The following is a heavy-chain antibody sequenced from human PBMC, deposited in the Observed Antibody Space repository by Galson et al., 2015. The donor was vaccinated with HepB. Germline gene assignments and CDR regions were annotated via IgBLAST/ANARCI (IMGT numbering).Heavy chain of an antibody. CDR3: ARAVEFCGGDCYSFDS. J-gene: IGHJ4*02. V-gene: IGHV1-2*02. D-gene: IGHD2-21*02. CDR2: IKPNRGGT. Sequence: APGQGLEWMGCIKPNRGGTSFAQKFQARVIMTRDTSTSTAYMELRSLTSDDKAVYFCARAVEFCGGDCYSFDSWGQGTLVAVSA.